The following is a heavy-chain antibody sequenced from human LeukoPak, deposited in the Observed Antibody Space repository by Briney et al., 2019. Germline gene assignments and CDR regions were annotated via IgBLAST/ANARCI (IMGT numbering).Heavy chain of an antibody. D-gene: IGHD6-13*01. CDR2: IYPGDSDT. CDR1: GYSFTSYW. J-gene: IGHJ4*02. CDR3: ARQSSSWWENYFDY. Sequence: GESLKISCKGSGYSFTSYWIGWVRQMPGKGLXXXXXIYPGDSDTRXXXXXXXXXTISXXKSISTAYLQWSSLKASDTAMYYCARQSSSWWENYFDYWGQGTLVTVSS. V-gene: IGHV5-51*01.